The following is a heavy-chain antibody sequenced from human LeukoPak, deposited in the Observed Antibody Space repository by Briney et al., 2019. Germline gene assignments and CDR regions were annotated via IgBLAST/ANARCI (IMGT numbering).Heavy chain of an antibody. J-gene: IGHJ6*03. Sequence: SETLSLTCTVSGGSISNYYWSWIRQPAGKGLEWIGRIYTSGSANYNPSLKSRVAMSVDTSKNQFSLKLSSVTAADTAVYYCARVRPEVVVAATAYYYYYYMDVWGKGTTVTISS. CDR3: ARVRPEVVVAATAYYYYYYMDV. D-gene: IGHD2-15*01. CDR1: GGSISNYY. CDR2: IYTSGSA. V-gene: IGHV4-4*07.